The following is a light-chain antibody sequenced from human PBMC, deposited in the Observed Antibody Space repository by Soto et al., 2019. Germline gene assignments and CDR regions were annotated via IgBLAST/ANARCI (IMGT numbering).Light chain of an antibody. J-gene: IGKJ2*01. Sequence: DIVMTQSPGTLSSSPGETATLSCRASQTVRSNYLAWYQHKPGQAPRLLIYGASSRATAIPDRFSGSGSGTDFTLTISRLEPEDLATYYCQQYGNSPYTFGQGTRLEIK. CDR3: QQYGNSPYT. CDR2: GAS. V-gene: IGKV3-20*01. CDR1: QTVRSNY.